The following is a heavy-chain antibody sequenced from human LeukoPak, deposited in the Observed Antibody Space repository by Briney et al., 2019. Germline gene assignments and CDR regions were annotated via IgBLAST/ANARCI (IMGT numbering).Heavy chain of an antibody. V-gene: IGHV4-31*03. J-gene: IGHJ4*02. CDR3: ARAGYSSGWVDY. CDR2: IYYSGST. Sequence: PSETLSLTCTVSGGSISSGGYYWRWIRQHPGKGLEWIGYIYYSGSTYYNPSLKSRVTISVDTSKNQFSLKLSSVTAADTAVYYCARAGYSSGWVDYWGQGTLVTVSS. D-gene: IGHD6-19*01. CDR1: GGSISSGGYY.